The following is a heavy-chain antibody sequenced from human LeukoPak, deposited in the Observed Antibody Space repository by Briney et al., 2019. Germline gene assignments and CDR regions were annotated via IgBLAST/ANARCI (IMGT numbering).Heavy chain of an antibody. V-gene: IGHV1-24*01. J-gene: IGHJ6*02. CDR2: FDPEDGET. CDR1: GYTLTELS. Sequence: ASVKVSCKVSGYTLTELSMHWVRQAPGKGLEWMGGFDPEDGETIYAQRFQGRVTMTEDTSTDTAYMELSSLRSEDTAVYYCATGYCSSTSCSHLRWYYGMDVWGQGTTVTVSS. D-gene: IGHD2-2*01. CDR3: ATGYCSSTSCSHLRWYYGMDV.